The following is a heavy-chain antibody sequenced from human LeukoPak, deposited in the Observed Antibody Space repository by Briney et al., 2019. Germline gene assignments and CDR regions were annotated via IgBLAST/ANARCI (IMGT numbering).Heavy chain of an antibody. J-gene: IGHJ4*02. CDR3: AGGFGGFDY. CDR1: GFTFSSYW. Sequence: PGESLRLSCAASGFTFSSYWMNWVRLAPGKGLEWVANIKQDGSEKYFVDSVKGRFTISRDNAKNSLYLQMNSLRAEDTAVYYCAGGFGGFDYWGQGTLVTVSS. CDR2: IKQDGSEK. D-gene: IGHD3-10*01. V-gene: IGHV3-7*04.